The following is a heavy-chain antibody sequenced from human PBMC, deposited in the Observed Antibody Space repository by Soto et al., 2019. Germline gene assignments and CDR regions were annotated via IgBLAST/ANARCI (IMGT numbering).Heavy chain of an antibody. D-gene: IGHD3-3*01. CDR1: GYTFTSYA. J-gene: IGHJ4*02. Sequence: QVQLVQSGAEVKKPGASVKVSCKASGYTFTSYAMHWVRQAPGQRLEWMGWINAGNGNTKYSQKFQGRVTITRDTSASTAYMELSSLRSEDTAVYYCARWGFGVAPFLDYWGQGTLVTVSS. CDR2: INAGNGNT. V-gene: IGHV1-3*01. CDR3: ARWGFGVAPFLDY.